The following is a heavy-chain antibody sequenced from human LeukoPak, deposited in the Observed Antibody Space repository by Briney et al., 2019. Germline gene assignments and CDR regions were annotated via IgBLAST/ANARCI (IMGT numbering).Heavy chain of an antibody. V-gene: IGHV1-18*01. J-gene: IGHJ5*02. CDR1: GYTFTNYG. CDR2: ISTYNGNT. D-gene: IGHD5-18*01. Sequence: GASVKVSCKASGYTFTNYGISWVRQAPGQGLEWMGWISTYNGNTNYAQKLQGRVTMTTDTSTSTAYMELRSLRSEDTAVYYCARESGAYSYGRKYNWFDPWGQGTLVTVSS. CDR3: ARESGAYSYGRKYNWFDP.